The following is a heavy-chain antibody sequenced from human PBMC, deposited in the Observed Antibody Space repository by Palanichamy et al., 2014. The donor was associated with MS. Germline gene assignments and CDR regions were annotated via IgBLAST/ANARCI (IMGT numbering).Heavy chain of an antibody. D-gene: IGHD1-26*01. Sequence: QVQLQHGAAGLLKPSETLSLTCVVYGGSFSGYYWSWIRQPPGKGLEWIGEINHSGSTNYNPSLKTRVTISVDTSKNQFSLKLSSVTAADTAVYYCAGEMSGGYSRAFDIWGQGTMVTVSS. CDR3: AGEMSGGYSRAFDI. CDR1: GGSFSGYY. J-gene: IGHJ3*02. CDR2: INHSGST. V-gene: IGHV4-34*01.